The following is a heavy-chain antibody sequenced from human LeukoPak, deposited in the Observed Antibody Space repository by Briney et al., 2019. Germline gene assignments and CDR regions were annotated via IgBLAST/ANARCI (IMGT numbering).Heavy chain of an antibody. CDR1: GYTFTSYG. CDR3: ARAPPLLWFGESLSFDY. CDR2: ISAYNGNT. D-gene: IGHD3-10*01. V-gene: IGHV1-18*01. J-gene: IGHJ4*02. Sequence: ASVKVSCKASGYTFTSYGISWVRQAPGQGLEWMGWISAYNGNTNYAQKLQGRVTMTTDTSTSTAYMELRSLRSDDTAVYYCARAPPLLWFGESLSFDYWGQGTLVTVSS.